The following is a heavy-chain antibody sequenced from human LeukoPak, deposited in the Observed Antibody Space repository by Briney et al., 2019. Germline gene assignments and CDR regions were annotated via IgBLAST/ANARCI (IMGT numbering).Heavy chain of an antibody. CDR2: IYYRGST. CDR1: GGSISSYY. D-gene: IGHD3-22*01. V-gene: IGHV4-59*01. CDR3: ARVTGYMIEDYFDY. Sequence: SETLSLTCSVSGGSISSYYWSWIRQPPGKGVEGIGYIYYRGSTNYNPSLKSRVTISVDTSKNQFSLKLSSETAADTAVYYCARVTGYMIEDYFDYWGQGTLVTVSS. J-gene: IGHJ4*02.